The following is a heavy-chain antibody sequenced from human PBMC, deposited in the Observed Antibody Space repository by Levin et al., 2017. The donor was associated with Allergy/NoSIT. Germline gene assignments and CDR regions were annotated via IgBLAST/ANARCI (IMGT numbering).Heavy chain of an antibody. D-gene: IGHD6-6*01. V-gene: IGHV1-18*01. Sequence: ASVKVSCKASGYTFTSYGISWVRQAPGQGLEWMGWISAYNGNTNYAQKLQGRVTMTTDTSTSTAYMELRSLRSDDTAVYYCARAVAARHLGGGLDYWGQGTLVTVSS. CDR2: ISAYNGNT. CDR1: GYTFTSYG. J-gene: IGHJ4*02. CDR3: ARAVAARHLGGGLDY.